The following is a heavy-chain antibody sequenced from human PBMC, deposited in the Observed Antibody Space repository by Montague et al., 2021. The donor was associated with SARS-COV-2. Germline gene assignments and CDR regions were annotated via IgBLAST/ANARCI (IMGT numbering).Heavy chain of an antibody. D-gene: IGHD3-22*01. CDR1: GGSISSYY. Sequence: SGTLSLTCTVSGGSISSYYWSWIRQPPGKGLEWIGYIYYSGSTNYNPSFKSRVTISVDTSKNQFSLKVRSVTAADTAVYYCARGDYYDSTGYYDYWGQGTLVTVSS. CDR2: IYYSGST. CDR3: ARGDYYDSTGYYDY. V-gene: IGHV4-59*01. J-gene: IGHJ4*01.